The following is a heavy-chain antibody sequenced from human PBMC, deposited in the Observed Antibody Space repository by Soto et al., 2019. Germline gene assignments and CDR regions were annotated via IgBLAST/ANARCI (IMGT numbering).Heavy chain of an antibody. CDR2: ISGSGGST. CDR1: GVTFSSYA. Sequence: GGSLRLSCAASGVTFSSYAMSWVRQAPGKGLEWVSAISGSGGSTYYADSVKGRFTISRDNSKNTLYLQMNSLRAEDTAVYYCAKDRGGFDWLLYFDYWGQGTLVTVSS. J-gene: IGHJ4*02. V-gene: IGHV3-23*01. D-gene: IGHD3-9*01. CDR3: AKDRGGFDWLLYFDY.